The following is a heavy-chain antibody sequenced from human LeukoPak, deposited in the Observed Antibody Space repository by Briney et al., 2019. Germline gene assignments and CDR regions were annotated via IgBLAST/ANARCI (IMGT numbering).Heavy chain of an antibody. CDR1: EFTFSTFS. CDR2: IGGTTRDT. CDR3: AKNGDCSGGSCYHSINWFDP. D-gene: IGHD2-15*01. V-gene: IGHV3-21*05. Sequence: GGSLRLSCAASEFTFSTFSMNWVRQAPGKGLEWLSYIGGTTRDTYYADSVKGRFTISRDNSKNTLYLQMDSLRVEDTAVYYCAKNGDCSGGSCYHSINWFDPWGQGTLVTVSS. J-gene: IGHJ5*02.